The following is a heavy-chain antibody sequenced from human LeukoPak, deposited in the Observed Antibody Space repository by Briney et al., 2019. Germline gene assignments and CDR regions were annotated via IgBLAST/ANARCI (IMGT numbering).Heavy chain of an antibody. V-gene: IGHV4-61*02. CDR3: ARGEYSSSPYYYYYYMDV. CDR2: IHSRST. CDR1: GGSVSSGSYY. D-gene: IGHD6-13*01. J-gene: IGHJ6*03. Sequence: SETLSLTCSVSGGSVSSGSYYWSWIRQPAGKGLEWIGRIHSRSTNYNPSLKSRVTISVDTSKNQISLKLSSVTAADTAVYYCARGEYSSSPYYYYYYMDVWGKGTTVTVSS.